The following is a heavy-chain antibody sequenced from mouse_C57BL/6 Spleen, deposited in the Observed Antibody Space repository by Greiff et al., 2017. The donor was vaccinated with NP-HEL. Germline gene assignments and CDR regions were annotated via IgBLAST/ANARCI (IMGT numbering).Heavy chain of an antibody. J-gene: IGHJ3*01. CDR1: GYTFTSYW. CDR2: IHPNSGST. V-gene: IGHV1-64*01. D-gene: IGHD2-5*01. Sequence: VQLQQSGAELVKPGASVKLSCKASGYTFTSYWMHWVKQRPGQGLEWIGMIHPNSGSTNYNEKFKSKATLTVDKSSSTAYMQLSSLTSEDSAVYYCARSHYSNYVDWFAYWGQGTLVTVSA. CDR3: ARSHYSNYVDWFAY.